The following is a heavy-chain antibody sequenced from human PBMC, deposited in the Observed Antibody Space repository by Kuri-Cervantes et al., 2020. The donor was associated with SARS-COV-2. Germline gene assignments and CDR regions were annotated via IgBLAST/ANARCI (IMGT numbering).Heavy chain of an antibody. J-gene: IGHJ6*02. CDR2: ISSSSYI. CDR1: GFNFSSYS. Sequence: GESLKISCAASGFNFSSYSMNWVRQAPGKGLEWVSSISSSSYIYYADSVKGRFTISRDNAKNSLYLQMNSLRVEDTAVYYCARDSSIVVGRKGYYGMDVWGQGTTVTVSS. V-gene: IGHV3-21*01. CDR3: ARDSSIVVGRKGYYGMDV. D-gene: IGHD2-2*01.